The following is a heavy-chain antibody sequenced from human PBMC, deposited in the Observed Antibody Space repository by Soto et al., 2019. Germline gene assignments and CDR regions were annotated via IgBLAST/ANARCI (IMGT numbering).Heavy chain of an antibody. CDR3: ARVGEFNDYKGDYVDH. D-gene: IGHD4-4*01. J-gene: IGHJ4*02. Sequence: QVQLQESGPGLVKPSQTLSLTCSVSSGTINSDYHYWTWIRQHPGKGLEWIGYINYRGNSYYNPSLKSRVTISIDTSKNQFSLDLTSVTAADTALYYCARVGEFNDYKGDYVDHWGQGILVVVSS. CDR1: SGTINSDYHY. V-gene: IGHV4-31*03. CDR2: INYRGNS.